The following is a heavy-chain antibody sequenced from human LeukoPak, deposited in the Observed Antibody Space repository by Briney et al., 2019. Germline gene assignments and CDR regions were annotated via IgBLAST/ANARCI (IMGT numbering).Heavy chain of an antibody. Sequence: SETLSLACTVSGGSISSYYWSWIRQPAGKGLEWIGRIYTSGSTNYNPSLKSRVTMSVDTSKNQFSLKLSSVTAADTAVYYCARGSNFGDYFDYWGQGTLVTVSS. V-gene: IGHV4-4*07. J-gene: IGHJ4*02. CDR1: GGSISSYY. CDR3: ARGSNFGDYFDY. D-gene: IGHD3-10*01. CDR2: IYTSGST.